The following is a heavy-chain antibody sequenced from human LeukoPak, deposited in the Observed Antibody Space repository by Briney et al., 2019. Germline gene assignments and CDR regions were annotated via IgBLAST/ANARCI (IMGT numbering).Heavy chain of an antibody. D-gene: IGHD3-16*01. CDR3: AKMTIMITFGGVSDY. CDR1: GFTFSSYA. J-gene: IGHJ4*02. CDR2: ISGSGGST. V-gene: IGHV3-23*01. Sequence: GGSLRLSCAASGFTFSSYAMSRVRQAPGKGLEWVSAISGSGGSTYYADSVKGRFTISRDNPKNTLYLQMNSLRAEDTAVYYCAKMTIMITFGGVSDYWGQGTLVTVSS.